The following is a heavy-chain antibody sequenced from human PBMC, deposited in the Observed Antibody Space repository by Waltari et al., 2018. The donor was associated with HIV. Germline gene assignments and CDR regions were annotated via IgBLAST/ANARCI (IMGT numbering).Heavy chain of an antibody. D-gene: IGHD3-9*01. J-gene: IGHJ5*02. CDR3: ATTLNILSGLNWFDP. CDR1: GGSISGSTYY. Sequence: QLQLQESGPGLVKPPETLSLTCTVSGGSISGSTYYWGWIRQPPGKGLEWIGSIYYSGSTSYNPSLKSRVTISVDTSKNQFSRKLSSVTAADTAVYYCATTLNILSGLNWFDPWGQGTLVTVSS. CDR2: IYYSGST. V-gene: IGHV4-39*01.